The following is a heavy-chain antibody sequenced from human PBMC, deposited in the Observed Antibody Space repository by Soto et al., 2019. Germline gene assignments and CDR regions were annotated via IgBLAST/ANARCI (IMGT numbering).Heavy chain of an antibody. Sequence: EVQLVESGGGLVKPGGSLRLSCAASGFTFSSYSMNWVRQAPGKGLEWVSSISSSSSYIYYADSVKGRFTISRDNAKNSLYLQMNSLRAEDTAVYYCARDSQGGGDYVVSAWYFDLWGRGTLVTVSS. CDR3: ARDSQGGGDYVVSAWYFDL. V-gene: IGHV3-21*01. CDR2: ISSSSSYI. CDR1: GFTFSSYS. D-gene: IGHD4-17*01. J-gene: IGHJ2*01.